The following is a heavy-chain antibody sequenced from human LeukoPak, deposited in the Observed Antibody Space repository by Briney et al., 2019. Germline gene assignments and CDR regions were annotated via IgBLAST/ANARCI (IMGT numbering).Heavy chain of an antibody. D-gene: IGHD2-15*01. CDR2: IYYSGST. J-gene: IGHJ5*02. CDR3: ARAEGDYGYCSGGSCYGAARGCTWFDP. CDR1: GGSISSYY. Sequence: SETLSLTCTVSGGSISSYYWSWIRQPPGKGLEWIGYIYYSGSTNYNPSLKSRVTISVHTYKNQFSLKMSSVTAAGTAVYYCARAEGDYGYCSGGSCYGAARGCTWFDPWGQGTLVTVSS. V-gene: IGHV4-59*01.